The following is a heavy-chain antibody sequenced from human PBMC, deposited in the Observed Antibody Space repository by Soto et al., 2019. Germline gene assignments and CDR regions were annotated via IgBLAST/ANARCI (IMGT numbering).Heavy chain of an antibody. CDR3: AKDQYGSSSWPLDFDF. CDR1: GFTFRNYA. J-gene: IGHJ4*02. CDR2: ISGDGGTT. V-gene: IGHV3-23*01. D-gene: IGHD6-13*01. Sequence: EVQLLESGGGLVQPGGSLRLSCAASGFTFRNYAMSWVRQAPGKGLEWVSAISGDGGTTYYADSVKGRFTISRDNSKNTLYLQLNSLSAEDTASYYCAKDQYGSSSWPLDFDFWGQGTLVNVSP.